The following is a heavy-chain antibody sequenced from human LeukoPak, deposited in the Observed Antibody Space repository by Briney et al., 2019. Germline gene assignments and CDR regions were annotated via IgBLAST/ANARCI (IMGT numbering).Heavy chain of an antibody. Sequence: GGSLRLSCAASGFTVSSNYMSWVRQAPGKGLELVSVIYSGGSTYYADAVKGRFTISRDNSKNTLYLQMNSLRAEATAVYYCARDGAPGYFDYWGQGNLVTVSS. D-gene: IGHD3-16*01. CDR3: ARDGAPGYFDY. CDR1: GFTVSSNY. CDR2: IYSGGST. V-gene: IGHV3-66*02. J-gene: IGHJ4*02.